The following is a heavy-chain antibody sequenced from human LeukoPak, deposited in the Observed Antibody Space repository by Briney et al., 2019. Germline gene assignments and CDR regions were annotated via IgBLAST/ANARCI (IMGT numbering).Heavy chain of an antibody. CDR1: GGSISSYY. D-gene: IGHD3-16*01. CDR2: IYTSGSTNYNPT. V-gene: IGHV4-4*07. CDR3: ARRGSGYAFDI. J-gene: IGHJ3*02. Sequence: SETLSLTCTVSGGSISSYYWSWIRQPAGKGLEWIGRIYTSGSTNYNPTNYNPSLNSRVTMSADTSKNHFSLQLTSVTAADTAVYYCARRGSGYAFDIWGQGTMVTVSS.